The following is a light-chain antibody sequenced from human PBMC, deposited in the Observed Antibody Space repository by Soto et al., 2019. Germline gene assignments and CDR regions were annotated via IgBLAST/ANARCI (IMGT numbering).Light chain of an antibody. CDR2: DAS. Sequence: EIVLTQSPGTLSLSPGERATLSCRASQSVRNNYVAWYQQSPGQAPRLLIYDASIRATGIPDRFSGSGSGTYFTLTISRLEPEDFAVYHCQQYGDSRTFGQGTKVEIK. CDR3: QQYGDSRT. J-gene: IGKJ1*01. V-gene: IGKV3-20*01. CDR1: QSVRNNY.